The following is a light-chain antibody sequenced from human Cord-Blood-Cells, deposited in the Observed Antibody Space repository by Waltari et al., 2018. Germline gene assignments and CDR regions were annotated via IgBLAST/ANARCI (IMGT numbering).Light chain of an antibody. CDR3: QQFYSTPPT. CDR1: QSVLYSSNNKNY. V-gene: IGKV4-1*01. Sequence: DIVMTQSPDSLAVSLGARAIINCKSSQSVLYSSNNKNYLAWYQQKPGQPPKLLIYWASTRESGVPDRFSGSGSGTDFTLTISSLQAEDVAVYYCQQFYSTPPTFGQGTKVEIK. J-gene: IGKJ1*01. CDR2: WAS.